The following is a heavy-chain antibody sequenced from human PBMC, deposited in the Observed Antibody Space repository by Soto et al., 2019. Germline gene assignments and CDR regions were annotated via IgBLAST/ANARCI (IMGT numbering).Heavy chain of an antibody. CDR1: GFTFSDYY. V-gene: IGHV3-11*06. Sequence: GGSLRLSCAASGFTFSDYYMSWIRQAPGKGLEWVSYISSSSSYTNYADSVKGRFTISRDNAKNSLYLQMNSLRAEDTAVYYCAREVVDYVRLHNFDYWGQGTLVTVSS. D-gene: IGHD4-17*01. CDR3: AREVVDYVRLHNFDY. J-gene: IGHJ4*02. CDR2: ISSSSSYT.